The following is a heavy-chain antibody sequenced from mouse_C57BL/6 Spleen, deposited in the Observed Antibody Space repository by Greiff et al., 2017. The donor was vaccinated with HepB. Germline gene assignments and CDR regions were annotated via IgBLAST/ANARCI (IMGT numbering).Heavy chain of an antibody. D-gene: IGHD1-1*01. CDR1: GYTFTDYN. J-gene: IGHJ3*01. Sequence: EVQLQQSGPELVKPGASVKMSCKASGYTFTDYNMHWVKQSHGKSLEWIGYINPNNGGTSYNQKFKGKATLTVNKSSSTAYMELRSLTSEDSAVYSCAREAYYGSSYVAWFAYWGQGTLVTVSA. V-gene: IGHV1-22*01. CDR2: INPNNGGT. CDR3: AREAYYGSSYVAWFAY.